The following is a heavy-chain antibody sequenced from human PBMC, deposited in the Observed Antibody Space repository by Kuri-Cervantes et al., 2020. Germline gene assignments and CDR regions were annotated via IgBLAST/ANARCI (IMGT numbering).Heavy chain of an antibody. Sequence: SETPAVTCSAYGGSFSDYFWSWIRQPPGKGLEWIVEINHSGSTNYNPSLKSRVTISVDTSKNQFSLRLTSVTAADTAVYYCARDHGGWWADFAFDIWGQGTMVTVSS. CDR1: GGSFSDYF. J-gene: IGHJ3*02. CDR3: ARDHGGWWADFAFDI. V-gene: IGHV4-34*01. CDR2: INHSGST. D-gene: IGHD6-19*01.